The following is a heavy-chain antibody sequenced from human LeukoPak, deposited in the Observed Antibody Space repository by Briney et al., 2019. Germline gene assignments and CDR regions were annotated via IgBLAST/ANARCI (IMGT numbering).Heavy chain of an antibody. V-gene: IGHV3-7*04. CDR2: IKRDGSDR. Sequence: GGSLRLSCVASGFTFSNYWMSWVRQAPGTGLEWVAKIKRDGSDRYYAGSVRGRFTVSRDNAKNSLYLQMSSLRVEDSAVYYCVRGPGFDYWGQGALVTVSS. J-gene: IGHJ4*02. CDR3: VRGPGFDY. CDR1: GFTFSNYW.